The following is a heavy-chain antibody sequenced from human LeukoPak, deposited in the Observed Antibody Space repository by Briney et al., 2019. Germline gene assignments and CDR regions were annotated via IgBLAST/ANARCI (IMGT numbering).Heavy chain of an antibody. CDR3: ARDGYYYDSSGYSFAFDI. CDR2: IKQGGSDK. CDR1: GFTFNTYW. D-gene: IGHD3-22*01. V-gene: IGHV3-7*01. Sequence: GGSLRLSCVASGFTFNTYWMNWVRQAPGKGLEWVANIKQGGSDKYYVDSVKGRFTISRDNAKNTLYLQMNSLRAEDTAVYYCARDGYYYDSSGYSFAFDIWGQGTMVTVSS. J-gene: IGHJ3*02.